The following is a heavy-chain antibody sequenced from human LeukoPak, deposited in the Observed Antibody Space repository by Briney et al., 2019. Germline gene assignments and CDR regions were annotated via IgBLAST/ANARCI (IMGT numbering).Heavy chain of an antibody. CDR2: IWYDGSNK. V-gene: IGHV3-33*08. CDR3: AREGSTNAFDI. CDR1: GFTFSSYA. Sequence: GGSLRLSCAASGFTFSSYAMSWVRQAPGKGLEWVAVIWYDGSNKYYADSVKGRFTISRDNSKNTLYLQMNSLRAEDTAVYYCAREGSTNAFDIWGQGTMVTVSS. D-gene: IGHD3-10*01. J-gene: IGHJ3*02.